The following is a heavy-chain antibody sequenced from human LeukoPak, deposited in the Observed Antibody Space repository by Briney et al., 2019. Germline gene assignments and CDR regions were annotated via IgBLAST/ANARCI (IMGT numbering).Heavy chain of an antibody. CDR2: IYTSGST. CDR1: GGSISSYY. J-gene: IGHJ5*02. CDR3: ARVVRIAAALDWFDP. Sequence: SETLSLTCTVSGGSISSYYWSWIRQPPGKGLEWIGRIYTSGSTNYNPSLKSRVTMSVDTSKNQFSLKLSSVTAADTAVYYCARVVRIAAALDWFDPWGQGTLVTVSS. V-gene: IGHV4-4*07. D-gene: IGHD6-13*01.